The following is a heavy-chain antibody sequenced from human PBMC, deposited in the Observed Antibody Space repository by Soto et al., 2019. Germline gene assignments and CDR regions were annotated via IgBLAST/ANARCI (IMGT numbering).Heavy chain of an antibody. V-gene: IGHV3-33*01. J-gene: IGHJ4*02. CDR2: IWYDGSNK. CDR3: ARVRYCSGGSCYAYFDY. CDR1: GFTFSSYG. D-gene: IGHD2-15*01. Sequence: GGSLRLSCAASGFTFSSYGMHWVRQAPGKGLEWVAVIWYDGSNKYYADSVKGRFTISRDNSKNTLYLQMNSLRAEDTAVYYCARVRYCSGGSCYAYFDYSDQGTLVTL.